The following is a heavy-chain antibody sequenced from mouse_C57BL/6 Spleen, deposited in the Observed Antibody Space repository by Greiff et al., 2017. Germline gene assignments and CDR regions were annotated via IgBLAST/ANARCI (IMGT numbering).Heavy chain of an antibody. CDR3: AKLGPYYYAMDY. CDR1: GFSLTSYG. D-gene: IGHD4-1*01. Sequence: VQVVESGPGLVQPSQSLSITCTVSGFSLTSYGVHWVRQPPGKGLEWLGVIWSGGSTDYNAAFISRLSISKDNSKSQVFFKMNSLQADDTAIYYCAKLGPYYYAMDYWGQGTSVTVSS. J-gene: IGHJ4*01. V-gene: IGHV2-4*01. CDR2: IWSGGST.